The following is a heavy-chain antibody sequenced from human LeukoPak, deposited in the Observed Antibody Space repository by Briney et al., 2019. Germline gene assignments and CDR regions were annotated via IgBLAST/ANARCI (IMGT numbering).Heavy chain of an antibody. CDR1: GITFSRSW. Sequence: GGSLRLSCAASGITFSRSWMSWVRQAPGKGLEWVAFIKEDGGEIYYVDSVKGRFTISRDNAENSLYLQVNSLRAEDTAVYYCARDRGGRSGLDDWGQGTLSPSPQ. J-gene: IGHJ4*02. CDR2: IKEDGGEI. V-gene: IGHV3-7*04. D-gene: IGHD2-15*01. CDR3: ARDRGGRSGLDD.